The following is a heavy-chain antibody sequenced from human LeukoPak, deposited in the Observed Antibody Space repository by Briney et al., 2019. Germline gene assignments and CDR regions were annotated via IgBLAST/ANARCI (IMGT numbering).Heavy chain of an antibody. V-gene: IGHV4-34*01. Sequence: GSLRLSCAASGFTFSSFGMNWVRQAPGKGLEWIGEINHSGSANYNLSLKSRVTMSLDTPKNQFSLKLSSVTAADTAVYYCARGQGLSRPFHYYYYMDVWGKGTTVTVSS. CDR1: GFTFSSFG. D-gene: IGHD2/OR15-2a*01. J-gene: IGHJ6*03. CDR3: ARGQGLSRPFHYYYYMDV. CDR2: INHSGSA.